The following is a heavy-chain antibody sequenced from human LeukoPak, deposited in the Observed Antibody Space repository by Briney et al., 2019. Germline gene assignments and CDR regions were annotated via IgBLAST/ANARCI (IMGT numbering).Heavy chain of an antibody. CDR2: IKSKTDGGTA. V-gene: IGHV3-15*01. Sequence: GGSLRLSCAASGFTFRSHWMSWVRQAPGKGLEWVGRIKSKTDGGTAEYAAPVKGRLNISRDDSQNTMYMQMNSLKAEDTAVYYCTTAPDSMDCWGQGTLVTVSS. D-gene: IGHD3/OR15-3a*01. CDR1: GFTFRSHW. CDR3: TTAPDSMDC. J-gene: IGHJ4*02.